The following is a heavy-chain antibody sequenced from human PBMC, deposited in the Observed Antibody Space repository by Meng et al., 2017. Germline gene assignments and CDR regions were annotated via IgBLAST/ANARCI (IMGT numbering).Heavy chain of an antibody. CDR3: AHRRDYYGSGNHFDY. D-gene: IGHD3-10*01. J-gene: IGHJ4*02. Sequence: FNESGPPRVKPTKTPTLTCTLSGFPLSTCVVGGCWFRQPPGKALEWRALIYWDDDKRYSPSLKSRLTITKDTSKHPVVLTMTNMDPVDTATYYCAHRRDYYGSGNHFDYWGQGTLVTVSS. CDR2: IYWDDDK. V-gene: IGHV2-5*02. CDR1: GFPLSTCVVG.